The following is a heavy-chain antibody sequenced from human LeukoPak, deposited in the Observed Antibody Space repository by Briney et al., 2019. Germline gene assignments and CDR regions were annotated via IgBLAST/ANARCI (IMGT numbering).Heavy chain of an antibody. J-gene: IGHJ4*02. V-gene: IGHV1-2*02. D-gene: IGHD3-22*01. CDR2: INPNSGGT. Sequence: ASMKVSCKASGYTFTGYYMHWVRQAPGQGLEWMGWINPNSGGTNYAQKFQGRVTMTRDTSISTAYMELSRLRSDDTAVYYCARDTGYYYDSSGYDYWGQGTLVTVSS. CDR3: ARDTGYYYDSSGYDY. CDR1: GYTFTGYY.